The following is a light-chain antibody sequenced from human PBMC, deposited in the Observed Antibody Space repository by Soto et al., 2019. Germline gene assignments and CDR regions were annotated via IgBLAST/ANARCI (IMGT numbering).Light chain of an antibody. Sequence: DIQMTQSPTSLSASVGDRVTITCRASQDIRNFVAWYQQKPGKAPKLLIYAASTLQSGVPSRFSGSGSGTDFTITSNSIQPEDVATYSCQKYSSVPVFGPGTKVEIK. CDR1: QDIRNF. CDR3: QKYSSVPV. V-gene: IGKV1-27*01. CDR2: AAS. J-gene: IGKJ3*01.